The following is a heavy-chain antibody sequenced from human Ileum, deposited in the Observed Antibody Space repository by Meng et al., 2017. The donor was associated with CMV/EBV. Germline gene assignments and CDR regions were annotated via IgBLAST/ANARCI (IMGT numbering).Heavy chain of an antibody. J-gene: IGHJ4*02. CDR1: SASISPYY. V-gene: IGHV4-4*07. CDR2: IYTGGPT. CDR3: ARGQTVRGFEY. D-gene: IGHD3-10*01. Sequence: QADLRESGPGLVKPSETLSLTCTVSSASISPYYWNWIRQPAGKGLEWIGRIYTGGPTDYNPSLKSRVTMSVDTSKNQFFLNLSSVTAADTAVYDCARGQTVRGFEYWGLGILVTVSS.